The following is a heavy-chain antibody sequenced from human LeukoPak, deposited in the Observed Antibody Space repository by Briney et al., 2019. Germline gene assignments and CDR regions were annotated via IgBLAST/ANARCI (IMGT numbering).Heavy chain of an antibody. V-gene: IGHV3-21*01. Sequence: GGSLRLSCAASGFTFSSYSMNWVRQAPGKGLEWVSSISSSSSYIYYADSVKGRFTISRDNAKNSLYLQVNSLRAEDTAVYYCARVPRDTIFGVVIFDYWGQGTLVTVSS. J-gene: IGHJ4*02. CDR1: GFTFSSYS. CDR3: ARVPRDTIFGVVIFDY. CDR2: ISSSSSYI. D-gene: IGHD3-3*01.